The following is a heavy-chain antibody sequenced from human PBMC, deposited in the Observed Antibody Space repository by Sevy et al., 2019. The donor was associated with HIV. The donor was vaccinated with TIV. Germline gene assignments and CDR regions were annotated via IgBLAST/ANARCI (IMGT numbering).Heavy chain of an antibody. V-gene: IGHV3-21*01. J-gene: IGHJ4*02. CDR1: GFTFSSYS. CDR3: ARDPSLHNSGYDPSFDY. D-gene: IGHD5-12*01. Sequence: GGSLRLSCAASGFTFSSYSMNWVRQAPGKGLEWVSSISSSSSYIYYADSVKGRFTISRDNAKNSLYLQMNSLRAEDTAVYYCARDPSLHNSGYDPSFDYWGQGTLVTVSS. CDR2: ISSSSSYI.